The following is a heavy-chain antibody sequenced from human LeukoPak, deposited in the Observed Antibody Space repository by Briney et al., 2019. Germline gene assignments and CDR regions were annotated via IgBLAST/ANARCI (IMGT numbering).Heavy chain of an antibody. CDR2: ISGSGGST. D-gene: IGHD2-15*01. V-gene: IGHV3-23*01. J-gene: IGHJ4*02. CDR1: GFTFSSYA. CDR3: AKGPRGDPVEVVAAIDY. Sequence: GGSLRLSCAASGFTFSSYAMSWGRQAPGKGLEWGSAISGSGGSTYYADSVKGGFTISRDNSKNTLYLQMNSLRAEDTAVYYCAKGPRGDPVEVVAAIDYWGLGTLVTVSS.